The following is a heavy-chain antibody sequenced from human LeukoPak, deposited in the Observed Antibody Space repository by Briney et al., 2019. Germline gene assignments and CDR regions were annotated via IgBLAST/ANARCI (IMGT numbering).Heavy chain of an antibody. Sequence: GGCLRLSCAASGFTFSSYWMSWVRQAPGKGLEWVANIKQDGSEKYYVDSVKGRFTISRDNAKNSLYLQMNSLRAEDTAVYYCARDSSIFGVVINYFDYWGQGTLVTVSS. CDR1: GFTFSSYW. D-gene: IGHD3-3*01. J-gene: IGHJ4*02. CDR2: IKQDGSEK. CDR3: ARDSSIFGVVINYFDY. V-gene: IGHV3-7*01.